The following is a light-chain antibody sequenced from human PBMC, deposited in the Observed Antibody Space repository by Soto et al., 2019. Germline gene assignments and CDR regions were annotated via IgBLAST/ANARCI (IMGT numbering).Light chain of an antibody. Sequence: EIVLTQSPATLSLSPGEKATLSCRASQSVKSHVAWYQLKPGQSPRLLIFDTTNRATGTPTRFSGSGSGTAFSLTISRLEPEDFAVYYCQQRGNWLVTFGGGTKVEI. V-gene: IGKV3-11*01. J-gene: IGKJ4*01. CDR1: QSVKSH. CDR3: QQRGNWLVT. CDR2: DTT.